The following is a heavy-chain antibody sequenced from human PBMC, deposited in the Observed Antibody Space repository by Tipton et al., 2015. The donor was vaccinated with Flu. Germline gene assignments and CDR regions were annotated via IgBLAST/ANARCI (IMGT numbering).Heavy chain of an antibody. CDR1: GDSIRSDYY. V-gene: IGHV4-38-2*02. CDR3: ARRTFSNYVSEPKNWFDF. D-gene: IGHD4-11*01. J-gene: IGHJ5*01. Sequence: LRLSCTVSGDSIRSDYYWGWIRQPPGKGLEWIGNIFHTGTTYYNPSLKGRVTLSVDRSTNQFSLRLTSVTAADTAVYFCARRTFSNYVSEPKNWFDFWGQGTLVTVSS. CDR2: IFHTGTT.